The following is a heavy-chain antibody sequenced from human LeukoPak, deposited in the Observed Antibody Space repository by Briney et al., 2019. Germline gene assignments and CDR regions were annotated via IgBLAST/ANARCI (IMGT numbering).Heavy chain of an antibody. CDR3: ARSTPLYRLLYYYYYGMDV. CDR2: INPNSGGT. V-gene: IGHV1-2*06. CDR1: GYTFTGYY. J-gene: IGHJ6*02. D-gene: IGHD3-16*01. Sequence: ASVKVSCKASGYTFTGYYIHWVRQAPGQGLEWMGRINPNSGGTNYAQKFQGRVTMTRDTSISTAYMELSRLRSDDTAVYYCARSTPLYRLLYYYYYGMDVWGQGTTVTVSS.